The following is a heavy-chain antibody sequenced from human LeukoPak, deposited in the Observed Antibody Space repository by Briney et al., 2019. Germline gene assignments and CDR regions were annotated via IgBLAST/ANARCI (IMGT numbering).Heavy chain of an antibody. CDR2: IYYSGST. Sequence: PSETLSLTCTVSGGSISSYYWSWIRQPPGKGLEWIGYIYYSGSTNYNPSLKSRVTMSVDTSKNQFSLKLSSVTAADTAVYYCARGPRGPFDYWGQGTLVTVSS. V-gene: IGHV4-59*01. D-gene: IGHD3-10*01. J-gene: IGHJ4*02. CDR1: GGSISSYY. CDR3: ARGPRGPFDY.